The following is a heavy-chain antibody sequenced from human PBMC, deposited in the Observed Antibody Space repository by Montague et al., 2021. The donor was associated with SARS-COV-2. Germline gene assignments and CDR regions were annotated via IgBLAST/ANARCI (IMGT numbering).Heavy chain of an antibody. CDR3: WRSSGP. V-gene: IGHV3-21*01. CDR1: GFTFSAYT. Sequence: PLRLSCAASGFTFSAYTMNWVRQAPGKGLEWVSPIGGTTGYIYYADSVKGRFTISRDNAKNSLYLQMDSLRADDTAIYYCWRSSGPWGQGTLVTVSS. CDR2: IGGTTGYI. D-gene: IGHD3-22*01. J-gene: IGHJ5*02.